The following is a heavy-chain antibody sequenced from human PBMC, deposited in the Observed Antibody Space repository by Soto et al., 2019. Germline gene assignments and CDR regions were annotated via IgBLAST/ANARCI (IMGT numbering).Heavy chain of an antibody. J-gene: IGHJ4*02. CDR3: ARVGGYDFWSGYHHKFDY. CDR2: IYHSGIT. CDR1: GGSINSGGYF. V-gene: IGHV4-31*03. D-gene: IGHD3-3*01. Sequence: SETLSLTCSVSGGSINSGGYFWSWIRQHPGKGLECIGYIYHSGITYYNPSLKSRVTTSVDTSKNQFSLKLSSVTAADTAVYYCARVGGYDFWSGYHHKFDYWGQGTLVTVSS.